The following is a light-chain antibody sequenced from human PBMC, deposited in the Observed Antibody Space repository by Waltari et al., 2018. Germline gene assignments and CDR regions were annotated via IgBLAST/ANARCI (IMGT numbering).Light chain of an antibody. CDR3: CSYAGSYTFV. Sequence: SALTQPRSVSGSPGQSVTISCTGTSSDVGGYHYVSWYQQHPGKAPKLIIYDVFERPSGVPDRFSGSKSGNTASLTVSGLQAEDEAEYYCCSYAGSYTFVFGTGTKVTVL. V-gene: IGLV2-11*01. CDR2: DVF. J-gene: IGLJ1*01. CDR1: SSDVGGYHY.